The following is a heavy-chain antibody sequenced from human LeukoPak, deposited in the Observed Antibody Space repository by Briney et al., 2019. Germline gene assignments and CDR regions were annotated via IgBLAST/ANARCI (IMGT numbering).Heavy chain of an antibody. Sequence: SGPSLVKPTQTLTLTCTFSGLSLSTSGVGVGWIRQPPGKALEWLALIYWDDDKRYSPSLKSRLTITKDTSKNQVVLTMTNMDPVDTATYYCAHRGSAAAGGACFDYWGQGTLVTVSS. CDR3: AHRGSAAAGGACFDY. J-gene: IGHJ4*02. V-gene: IGHV2-5*02. CDR2: IYWDDDK. CDR1: GLSLSTSGVG. D-gene: IGHD6-13*01.